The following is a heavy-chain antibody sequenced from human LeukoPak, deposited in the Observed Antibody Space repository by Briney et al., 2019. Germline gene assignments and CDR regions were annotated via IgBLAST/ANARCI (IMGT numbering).Heavy chain of an antibody. CDR2: ISYTGSNK. D-gene: IGHD3-10*02. V-gene: IGHV3-48*03. CDR3: ARVFVGENFDY. CDR1: GFTFSSYE. J-gene: IGHJ4*02. Sequence: GGSLRLSCAASGFTFSSYEMNWVRQAPGKGLEWLSYISYTGSNKYYADSVKGRFTISRDNAKDSLYLQMNSLRAEDTAVYFCARVFVGENFDYWGQGTLVTVSP.